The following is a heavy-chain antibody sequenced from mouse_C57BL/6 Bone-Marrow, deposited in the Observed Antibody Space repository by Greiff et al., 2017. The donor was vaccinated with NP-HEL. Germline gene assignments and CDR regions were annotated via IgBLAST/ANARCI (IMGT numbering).Heavy chain of an antibody. CDR1: GYTFTDYY. CDR2: IGPGSGST. D-gene: IGHD2-4*01. CDR3: AREIYYDDDGDVYWYFDV. V-gene: IGHV1-77*01. J-gene: IGHJ1*03. Sequence: QVQLKESGAELVKPGASVTISCKASGYTFTDYYITWVKQRPGQGLEWIGKIGPGSGSTYSNEKFKGKATLTADKSSSTAYMQLSSLTAEDSAVYFCAREIYYDDDGDVYWYFDVWGTGTTVTVSS.